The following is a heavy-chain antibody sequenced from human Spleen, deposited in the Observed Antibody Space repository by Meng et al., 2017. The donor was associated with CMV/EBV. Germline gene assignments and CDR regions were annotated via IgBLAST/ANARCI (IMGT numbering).Heavy chain of an antibody. CDR1: GFTFSSYS. J-gene: IGHJ4*02. V-gene: IGHV3-21*01. D-gene: IGHD5-12*01. Sequence: GGSLRLSCAASGFTFSSYSMNWVRQAPGKGLEWVSSISSSSSYIYYADSVKGRFTISRDNAKNSLYLQMNSLRPEDTAVYYCARVDNGYDLPFDYWGQGTLVTVSS. CDR3: ARVDNGYDLPFDY. CDR2: ISSSSSYI.